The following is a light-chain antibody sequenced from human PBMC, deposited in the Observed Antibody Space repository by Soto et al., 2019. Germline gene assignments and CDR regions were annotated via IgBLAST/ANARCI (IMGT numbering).Light chain of an antibody. Sequence: QSALTQPASVSGSPGQSITISCTGTSSDVGGYNYVSWYQQHPGKAPKLMIYEVSYRPSGVSNRFSGSKSGNTASLIISGLQAEDEADYYCTSYTDRSTLVIGGGTKVTVL. CDR3: TSYTDRSTLV. CDR1: SSDVGGYNY. J-gene: IGLJ2*01. V-gene: IGLV2-14*01. CDR2: EVS.